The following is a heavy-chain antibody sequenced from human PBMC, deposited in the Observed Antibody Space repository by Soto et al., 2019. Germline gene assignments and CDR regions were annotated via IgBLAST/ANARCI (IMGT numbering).Heavy chain of an antibody. J-gene: IGHJ4*02. Sequence: SAKVSCKSSGGTFSSYRINWVRQAPGQGLEWVGGIVPIYRTADYAQKFQGRVTITADESARTAYLEVRSLKSQDTAVYYCARDSGAKLSSSWGQGTLVTVSS. V-gene: IGHV1-69*13. CDR3: ARDSGAKLSSS. CDR1: GGTFSSYR. D-gene: IGHD6-13*01. CDR2: IVPIYRTA.